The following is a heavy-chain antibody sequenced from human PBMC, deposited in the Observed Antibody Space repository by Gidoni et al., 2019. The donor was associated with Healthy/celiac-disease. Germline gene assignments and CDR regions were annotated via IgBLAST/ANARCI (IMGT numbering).Heavy chain of an antibody. V-gene: IGHV1-69*01. CDR2: IIPIFGTA. CDR1: GGTFISFA. J-gene: IGHJ5*02. Sequence: QVQLVQSGAEVKKPGSSVKVSCQASGGTFISFAISWVRQAPGQGLEWMGGIIPIFGTANYAQKFQGRVTITADESTSTVYMEMSSLRSEDTAVYYCARVGGRLGYCSSTSCQNWFDPWGQGTLVTVSS. CDR3: ARVGGRLGYCSSTSCQNWFDP. D-gene: IGHD2-2*01.